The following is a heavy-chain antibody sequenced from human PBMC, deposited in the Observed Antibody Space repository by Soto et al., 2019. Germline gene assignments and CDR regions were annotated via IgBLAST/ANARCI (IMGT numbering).Heavy chain of an antibody. V-gene: IGHV1-69*13. J-gene: IGHJ4*02. CDR2: FIAMLGTP. Sequence: GASVKVSCKAPGGTFGSQGIAWVRQAPGQGLEWMGGFIAMLGTPTYAKKVQGRATISADESLTSSYLELRSLRSEDTGVYFCARGAMANFDYWGQGTVVTVSS. CDR1: GGTFGSQG. D-gene: IGHD5-18*01. CDR3: ARGAMANFDY.